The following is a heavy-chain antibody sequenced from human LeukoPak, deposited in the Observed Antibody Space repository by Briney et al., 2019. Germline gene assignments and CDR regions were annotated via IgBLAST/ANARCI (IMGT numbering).Heavy chain of an antibody. CDR2: IIPIFGTA. V-gene: IGHV1-69*13. CDR1: GGTFSSYA. D-gene: IGHD3-22*01. CDR3: AVDQGYDSGFYFDY. Sequence: ASVKVSCKASGGTFSSYAISWVRQAPGQGLEWMGGIIPIFGTANYAQKFQGRVTITADESTSTAYMELSSLRSEDTAVYYCAVDQGYDSGFYFDYWGQGTLVTVSS. J-gene: IGHJ4*02.